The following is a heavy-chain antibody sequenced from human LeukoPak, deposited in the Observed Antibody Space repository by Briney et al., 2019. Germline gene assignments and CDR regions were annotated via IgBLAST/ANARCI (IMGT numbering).Heavy chain of an antibody. V-gene: IGHV3-21*01. CDR3: ARGSIAVAGTEDY. Sequence: GGSLRLSCAASGFSFSSYSMNWVRQAPGKGLEWVSSISSSSSYIYYADSVKGRFTISRDNAKNSLYLQMNSLRAEDTAVYYCARGSIAVAGTEDYWGQGTLVTVSS. J-gene: IGHJ4*02. CDR2: ISSSSSYI. D-gene: IGHD6-19*01. CDR1: GFSFSSYS.